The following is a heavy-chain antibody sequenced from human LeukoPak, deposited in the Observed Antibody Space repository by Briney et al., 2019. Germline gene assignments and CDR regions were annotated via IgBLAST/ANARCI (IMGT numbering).Heavy chain of an antibody. J-gene: IGHJ4*02. CDR1: GGSFSGYY. CDR2: INHRGTT. Sequence: SETLSLTCTVYGGSFSGYYWSWIRQPPGRGLEWIGDINHRGTTNYNPSLKSRVTISVDTSKNQFSLNLNSVTAADTAVYYFTRQYSSSYYSDSWGQGTLVTVSS. D-gene: IGHD6-6*01. V-gene: IGHV4-34*01. CDR3: TRQYSSSYYSDS.